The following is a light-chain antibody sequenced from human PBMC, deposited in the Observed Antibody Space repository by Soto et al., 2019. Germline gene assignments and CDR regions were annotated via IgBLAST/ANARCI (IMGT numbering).Light chain of an antibody. J-gene: IGKJ2*01. CDR3: QQYNNWPPHT. Sequence: ETVMTQSPATLSVSPGEGATLSCRASQSVGSNLAWYQQRPGQAPRLLIYGASTRATGIPARFSGSGSGTEFTLTINGLQSEDFAVYYCQQYNNWPPHTFGQGTKLEIK. V-gene: IGKV3-15*01. CDR2: GAS. CDR1: QSVGSN.